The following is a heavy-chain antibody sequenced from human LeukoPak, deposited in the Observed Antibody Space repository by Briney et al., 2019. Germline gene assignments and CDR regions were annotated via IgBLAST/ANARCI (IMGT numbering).Heavy chain of an antibody. Sequence: PSETLSLTCTVSGGSISSYYWSWIRQPPGKGLEWIGYIYYSGSTNYNPSLKSRVTISVDTSKNQFSLKLSSVTAADTAVYHCARHEATVTNFDYWGQGTLVTVSS. V-gene: IGHV4-59*08. D-gene: IGHD4-17*01. CDR2: IYYSGST. CDR1: GGSISSYY. J-gene: IGHJ4*02. CDR3: ARHEATVTNFDY.